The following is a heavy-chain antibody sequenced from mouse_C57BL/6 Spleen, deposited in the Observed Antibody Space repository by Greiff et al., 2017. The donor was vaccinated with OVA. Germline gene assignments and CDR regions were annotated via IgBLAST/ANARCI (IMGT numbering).Heavy chain of an antibody. CDR1: GYTFTDYE. D-gene: IGHD4-1*01. CDR3: TRGGLTGTSYFDV. V-gene: IGHV1-15*01. CDR2: IDPETGGT. J-gene: IGHJ1*03. Sequence: ESGAELVRPGASVTLSCKASGYTFTDYEMHWVKQTPVHGLEWIGAIDPETGGTAYNQKFKGKAILTADKSSSTAYMELRSLTSEDSAVYYCTRGGLTGTSYFDVWGTGTTVTVSS.